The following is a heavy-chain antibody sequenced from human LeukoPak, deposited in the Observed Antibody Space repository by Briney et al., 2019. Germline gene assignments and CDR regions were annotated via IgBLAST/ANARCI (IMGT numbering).Heavy chain of an antibody. D-gene: IGHD5-24*01. J-gene: IGHJ6*03. Sequence: SETLSLTCTVSGGSITNINYYWGWIRQPPGKGLEWIGSIYSSGDIYHNPSLRSRITISVDTSKNQFSLKLSSVTAADTAVYRCARGRDDYNDAPPPYYYYMDVWGKGTTVTVSS. CDR1: GGSITNINYY. CDR3: ARGRDDYNDAPPPYYYYMDV. CDR2: IYSSGDI. V-gene: IGHV4-39*07.